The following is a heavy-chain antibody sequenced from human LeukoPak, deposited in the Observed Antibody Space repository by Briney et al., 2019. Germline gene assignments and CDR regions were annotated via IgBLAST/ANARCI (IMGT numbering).Heavy chain of an antibody. CDR3: ARVRGLYYFDY. D-gene: IGHD3-16*01. Sequence: GGSLRLSCAASGFTFSSYWMSWVRQAPGKGLEWVANIKQDGSEKYYVDSVKGRFTISRDNGKNSLYLQMNSLRAEDTAVYYCARVRGLYYFDYWGQGTLVTVSS. V-gene: IGHV3-7*01. CDR2: IKQDGSEK. CDR1: GFTFSSYW. J-gene: IGHJ4*02.